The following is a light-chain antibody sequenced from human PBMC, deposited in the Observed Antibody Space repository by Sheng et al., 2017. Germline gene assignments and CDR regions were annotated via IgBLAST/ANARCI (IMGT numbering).Light chain of an antibody. CDR2: DNN. CDR3: QSYESSRGV. J-gene: IGLJ3*02. V-gene: IGLV1-51*01. Sequence: QSVLTQPPSVSAAPGQKVTISCSGSSSNIGNNYVSWYQHLPGTSPKLLIYDNNKRPSGIPDRFSGSKSGTSASLAITGLQAEDEADYYCQSYESSRGVFGGGTKLTVL. CDR1: SSNIGNNY.